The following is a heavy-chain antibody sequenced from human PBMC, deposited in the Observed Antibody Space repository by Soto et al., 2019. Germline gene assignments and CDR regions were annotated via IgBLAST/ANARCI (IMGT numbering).Heavy chain of an antibody. V-gene: IGHV3-23*01. J-gene: IGHJ6*02. Sequence: EVQLLESGGGLVQPGGSLRLSCAASGFTFSTYAMSWVRQAPGKGLEWVSVISSSGATTYYADSVKGRFTISRDNSQSTMYLQMNSLTAEDTAVYYCAKYCDLVLAAMVYYYYYGMDVWGQGTTVPVSS. CDR1: GFTFSTYA. D-gene: IGHD2-2*01. CDR2: ISSSGATT. CDR3: AKYCDLVLAAMVYYYYYGMDV.